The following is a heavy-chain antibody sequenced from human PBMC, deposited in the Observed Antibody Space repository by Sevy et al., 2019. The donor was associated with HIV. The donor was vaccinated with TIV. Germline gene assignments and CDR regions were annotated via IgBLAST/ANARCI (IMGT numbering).Heavy chain of an antibody. Sequence: ETLSLTCTVSGDSISSYYWSWIRQPAGKGLEWIGRIYPSGSTNYNPSLKSRVTMSLDTSKNQFSLKLNSLTAADTAVYYCARDIRNYYDYYYMDVWGKGTTVTVSS. V-gene: IGHV4-4*07. CDR1: GDSISSYY. J-gene: IGHJ6*03. CDR2: IYPSGST. D-gene: IGHD1-7*01. CDR3: ARDIRNYYDYYYMDV.